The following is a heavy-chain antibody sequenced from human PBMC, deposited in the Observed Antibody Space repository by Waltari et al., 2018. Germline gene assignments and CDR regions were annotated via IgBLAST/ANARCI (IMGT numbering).Heavy chain of an antibody. CDR2: FNPKKGDS. Sequence: QEQLVQSGSEVKKPGASVRVSCQASGYTFTAYHLHWFRQTPNHRFEWMGWFNPKKGDSDSAANFLGRVTMSRDTSLSTAYMELSGLRSDDTAVYYCARDRSGSGWYFFNYWGQGTLVTVSS. J-gene: IGHJ4*02. D-gene: IGHD6-19*01. CDR3: ARDRSGSGWYFFNY. CDR1: GYTFTAYH. V-gene: IGHV1-2*02.